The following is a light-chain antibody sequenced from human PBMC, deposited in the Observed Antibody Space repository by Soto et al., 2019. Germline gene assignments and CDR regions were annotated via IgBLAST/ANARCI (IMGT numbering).Light chain of an antibody. Sequence: VSPQSPGTLSLAPGESVSRCCRASQSVSSEKLAWYQQKPGQAPRLLIFGASGRATGIPERFSGSGSGTDFSLTISRLEPEDSAVYYCQQYGSSLLTFGGGTKVDIK. CDR1: QSVSSEK. J-gene: IGKJ4*01. CDR2: GAS. V-gene: IGKV3-20*01. CDR3: QQYGSSLLT.